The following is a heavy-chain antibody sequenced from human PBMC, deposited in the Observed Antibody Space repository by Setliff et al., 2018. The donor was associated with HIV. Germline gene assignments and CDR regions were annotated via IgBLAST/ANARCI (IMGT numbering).Heavy chain of an antibody. V-gene: IGHV7-4-1*02. J-gene: IGHJ6*03. D-gene: IGHD3-9*01. CDR2: INTNTWDP. CDR3: ARDSSEYFAIWAGEYHYMDV. Sequence: GASVKVSCKAFGYTFTRYSLNWVRQAPGQGLEWLGWINTNTWDPTYAQAFTGQLVFSLDTALITAYLEINDLKAEDSAVYYCARDSSEYFAIWAGEYHYMDVWGTGTPVTVSS. CDR1: GYTFTRYS.